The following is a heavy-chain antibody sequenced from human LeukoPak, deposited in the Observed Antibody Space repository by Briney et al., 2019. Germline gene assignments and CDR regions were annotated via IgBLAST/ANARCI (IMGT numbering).Heavy chain of an antibody. CDR1: VFTFSSYN. Sequence: PGGSLRLSSAASVFTFSSYNMNWVRQARGKGLEWVSSISSTSIYIYYADSVKGRFTISRDNAKNSLYLQMNSLRAEDTAVYYCTREEDFYYWGQGTLVTVSS. CDR3: TREEDFYY. CDR2: ISSTSIYI. J-gene: IGHJ4*02. V-gene: IGHV3-21*06.